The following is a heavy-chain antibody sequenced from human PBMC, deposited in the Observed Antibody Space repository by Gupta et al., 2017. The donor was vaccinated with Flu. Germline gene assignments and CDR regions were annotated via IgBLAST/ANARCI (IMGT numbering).Heavy chain of an antibody. CDR3: STNVIGWHLEFFDN. CDR2: ITTNGST. D-gene: IGHD2-21*01. V-gene: IGHV4-39*02. Sequence: GWVRQPPGQTLEWIGWITTNGSTTYNPPHNSRSIILADTTNTPFALMLLSGTASDTAAVYFSTNVIGWHLEFFDNWGQGTLVTVSS. J-gene: IGHJ4*02.